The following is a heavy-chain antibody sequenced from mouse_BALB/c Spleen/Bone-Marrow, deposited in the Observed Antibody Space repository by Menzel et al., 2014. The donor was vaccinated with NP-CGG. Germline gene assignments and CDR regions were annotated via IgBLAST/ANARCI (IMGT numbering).Heavy chain of an antibody. V-gene: IGHV4-1*02. CDR2: INPDSSTI. CDR3: ARLSYYGRFAY. D-gene: IGHD1-1*01. CDR1: GFDFSRYW. J-gene: IGHJ3*01. Sequence: EVQLVESGGGPVQPGGSLKLSCAASGFDFSRYWMSWVRQAPGKGLKWIGEINPDSSTINYTPSLKDKLIISRDNAKNTLYLQMSTVRSEDTALYYCARLSYYGRFAYWGQGTLVTVSA.